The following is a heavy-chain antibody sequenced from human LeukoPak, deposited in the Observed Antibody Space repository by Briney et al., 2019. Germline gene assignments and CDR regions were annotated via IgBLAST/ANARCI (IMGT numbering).Heavy chain of an antibody. D-gene: IGHD1-26*01. J-gene: IGHJ4*02. V-gene: IGHV3-15*01. CDR3: ATDLRWDSQIDY. CDR2: IRSNTDGGTA. CDR1: GFTFSNAW. Sequence: NPGGSLRLSCAASGFTFSNAWMSWVRQAPGKGREWVGRIRSNTDGGTADYAAPVKGRFTISRDDSRNTLYLQMSSLKTEDTAVYFCATDLRWDSQIDYWGQGTLVTVSS.